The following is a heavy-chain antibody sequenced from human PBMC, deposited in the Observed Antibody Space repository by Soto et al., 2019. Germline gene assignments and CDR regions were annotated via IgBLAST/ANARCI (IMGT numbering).Heavy chain of an antibody. CDR3: PHNRPAYRWFKY. CDR1: GFSLSTSGVG. Sequence: QITLKESGPPLVKPTQTLTLACTFSGFSLSTSGVGVGWIRQPPGKALEWLALIYWDDDKRYSPSLKSRLTIPNHTSKNHLVLTMTNMDPVHTAPYYCPHNRPAYRWFKYWGQGTLVTVSS. V-gene: IGHV2-5*02. J-gene: IGHJ4*02. CDR2: IYWDDDK. D-gene: IGHD3-10*01.